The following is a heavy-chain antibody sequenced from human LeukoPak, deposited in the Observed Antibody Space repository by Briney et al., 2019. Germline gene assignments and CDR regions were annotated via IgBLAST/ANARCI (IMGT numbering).Heavy chain of an antibody. D-gene: IGHD2-2*02. V-gene: IGHV4-38-2*02. CDR2: IYHSGST. J-gene: IGHJ4*02. CDR3: ARDFIVVVPAAIQTVLDY. CDR1: GYSISSGYY. Sequence: SETLSLTCTVSGYSISSGYYWGWIRQPPGKGLEWIGSIYHSGSTYYNPSLKSRVTISVDTSKNQFSLKLSSVTAADTAVYYCARDFIVVVPAAIQTVLDYWGQGTLVTVSS.